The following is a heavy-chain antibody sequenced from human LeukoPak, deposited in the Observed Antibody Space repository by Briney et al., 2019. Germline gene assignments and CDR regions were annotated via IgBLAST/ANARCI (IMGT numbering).Heavy chain of an antibody. V-gene: IGHV4-34*01. CDR3: ARRRPSHYYDSSGYFRAFDY. CDR1: GGSFSGYY. J-gene: IGHJ4*02. D-gene: IGHD3-22*01. Sequence: SETLSLTCAVYGGSFSGYYWSWIRQPPGKGLEWIGEINHSGSTNYNPSLKSRVTISVDTSKNQFSLKLSSVTAADTAAYYCARRRPSHYYDSSGYFRAFDYWGQGTLVTVSS. CDR2: INHSGST.